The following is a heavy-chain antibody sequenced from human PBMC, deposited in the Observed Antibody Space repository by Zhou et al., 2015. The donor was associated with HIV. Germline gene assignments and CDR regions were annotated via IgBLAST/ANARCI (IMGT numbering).Heavy chain of an antibody. J-gene: IGHJ4*02. CDR1: GGTFSSYA. Sequence: QVQLVQSGAEVKKPGSSVKVSCKASGGTFSSYAISWVRQAPGQGLEWMGGIIPIFGTANYAQKFQDRVTMTWDTSIRTAYLELSSLTSDDTAAYYCARGSGILGDYWGQGSLVTVSS. CDR3: ARGSGILGDY. D-gene: IGHD6-25*01. V-gene: IGHV1-69*06. CDR2: IIPIFGTA.